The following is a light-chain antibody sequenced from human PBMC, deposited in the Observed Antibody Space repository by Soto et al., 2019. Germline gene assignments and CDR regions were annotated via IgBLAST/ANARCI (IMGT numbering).Light chain of an antibody. Sequence: DIQMTQSPSSLSASVGDRVTITCRASQGISNYLAWYQQKPGKVPKLLIYTTSTLQSGVPSRFSGSGSGTDFTLTITSLQPEDVATYYCQKYNRAPWTFGQGTKVEIK. CDR3: QKYNRAPWT. CDR2: TTS. J-gene: IGKJ1*01. CDR1: QGISNY. V-gene: IGKV1-27*01.